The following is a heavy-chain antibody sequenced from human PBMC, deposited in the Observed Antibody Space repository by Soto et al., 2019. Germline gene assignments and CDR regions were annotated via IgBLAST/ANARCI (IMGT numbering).Heavy chain of an antibody. D-gene: IGHD3-22*01. Sequence: SETLSLTCAVSGGSISSGGYSWSWIRQPPGKGLEWIGYMYHSGSTYYNPSLKSRVTISIDRSKNQFSLKLSSVTAADTAVYYCARGGYYYDSSGYYDPNWFDPWGQGTLVTVSS. CDR3: ARGGYYYDSSGYYDPNWFDP. J-gene: IGHJ5*02. CDR1: GGSISSGGYS. V-gene: IGHV4-30-2*01. CDR2: MYHSGST.